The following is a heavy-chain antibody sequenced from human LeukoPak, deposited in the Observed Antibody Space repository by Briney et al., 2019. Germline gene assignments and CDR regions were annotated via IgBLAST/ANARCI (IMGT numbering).Heavy chain of an antibody. CDR1: GYTFTSYY. CDR2: INPSGGST. Sequence: ASVEVSCKASGYTFTSYYMHWVRQAPGQGLEWMGIINPSGGSTTYAQKSQGRVTMTRDTSTSTVYMQLSSLRSEDTAVYYCTREGLGYCFDYWGQGTLVTVSS. J-gene: IGHJ4*02. CDR3: TREGLGYCFDY. V-gene: IGHV1-46*01. D-gene: IGHD3/OR15-3a*01.